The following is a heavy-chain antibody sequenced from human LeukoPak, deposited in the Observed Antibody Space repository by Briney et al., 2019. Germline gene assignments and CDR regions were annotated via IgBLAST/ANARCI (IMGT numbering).Heavy chain of an antibody. D-gene: IGHD2-2*01. CDR1: GGSISSGDYY. V-gene: IGHV4-30-4*02. Sequence: SETLSLTCTVSGGSISSGDYYWSWIRQPPGKGLEWIGYIYYSGSTYYNPSLKSRVTISVDTSRNQFSLKLSSVTAADTAVYYCARARKYQLLDAFDIWGQGTMVTVSS. CDR3: ARARKYQLLDAFDI. J-gene: IGHJ3*02. CDR2: IYYSGST.